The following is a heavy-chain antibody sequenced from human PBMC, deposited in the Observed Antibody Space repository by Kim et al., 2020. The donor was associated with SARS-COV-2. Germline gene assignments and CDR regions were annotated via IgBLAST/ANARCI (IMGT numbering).Heavy chain of an antibody. CDR2: LDESGSTT. J-gene: IGHJ2*01. CDR1: GFTFSNYW. CDR3: TRGGYSGSYAL. D-gene: IGHD1-26*01. V-gene: IGHV3-74*01. Sequence: GGSLRLSCAGSGFTFSNYWMHWVRQVPGEGLGWVSRLDESGSTTDYADSVKGRFTVYRANAKNTLYRPMNSLRIEDTAIYDCTRGGYSGSYALW.